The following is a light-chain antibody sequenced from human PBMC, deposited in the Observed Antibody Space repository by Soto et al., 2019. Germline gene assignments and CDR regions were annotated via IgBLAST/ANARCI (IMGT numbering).Light chain of an antibody. J-gene: IGKJ4*01. CDR2: AAS. V-gene: IGKV1-9*01. Sequence: IPLTQSPSSLSASVGERVTITCRTSPGISRSLAWYQQKPGKAPNLLIYAASTLQSGVPSRFSGSGYGTDFTLTNYSPQPEDFATYYCQQLNSYPLNFGGGTNVDIK. CDR1: PGISRS. CDR3: QQLNSYPLN.